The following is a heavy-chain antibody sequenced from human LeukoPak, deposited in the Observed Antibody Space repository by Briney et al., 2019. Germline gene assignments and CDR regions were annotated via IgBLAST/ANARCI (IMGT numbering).Heavy chain of an antibody. Sequence: ASVKVSCKASGDTFTNYEINWVRQAPGQGLEWMGWVNPKSGKTGYGQKFQGRVTMTRNTSITTAYMELSSLRPEDTAVYFCARVHDYGDYDPDYWGQGTLVTVSS. V-gene: IGHV1-8*01. CDR2: VNPKSGKT. CDR1: GDTFTNYE. CDR3: ARVHDYGDYDPDY. J-gene: IGHJ4*02. D-gene: IGHD4-17*01.